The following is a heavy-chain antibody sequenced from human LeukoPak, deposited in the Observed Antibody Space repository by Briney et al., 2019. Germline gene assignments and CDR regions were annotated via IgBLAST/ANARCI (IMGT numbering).Heavy chain of an antibody. CDR1: GFTFSGYS. D-gene: IGHD3-22*01. V-gene: IGHV3-21*01. CDR3: AREVSEGFDF. CDR2: FGTRSTSV. Sequence: GGSLRLSCTASGFTFSGYSMNWIRQAPGKGLEWVSSFGTRSTSVYHAGSVKGRFAISRDNAKNSLYLQMNSLRAENTALYYCAREVSEGFDFWGQGTLVTVSS. J-gene: IGHJ4*02.